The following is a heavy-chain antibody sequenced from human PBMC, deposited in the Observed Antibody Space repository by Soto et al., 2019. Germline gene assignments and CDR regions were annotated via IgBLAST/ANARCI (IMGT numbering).Heavy chain of an antibody. J-gene: IGHJ6*03. D-gene: IGHD3-10*01. CDR3: ATITRAYDMDV. Sequence: QLQLQESGPGLVKPSETLSLTCSVSGGSISSSSYYWGWIRQPPGKGLEWIGSIYYSGSSYYNPSLKGRVTLPVDTSENKFSLRLSSVTAADTAVYYCATITRAYDMDVWGKGTRSPS. CDR1: GGSISSSSYY. V-gene: IGHV4-39*01. CDR2: IYYSGSS.